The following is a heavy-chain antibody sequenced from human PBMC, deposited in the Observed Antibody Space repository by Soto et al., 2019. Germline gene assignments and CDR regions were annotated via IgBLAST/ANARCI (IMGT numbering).Heavy chain of an antibody. CDR2: ISAYNGNT. D-gene: IGHD3-3*01. Sequence: QVQLVQSGAEVKKPGASVKVSCKASGYTFTSYGISWVRQAPGQGLEWMGWISAYNGNTNYAQKLQGRVTMTTDTSTGTAYLELRSLRSDDTAVYYCARDPSGYHRDYGMDVWGQGTTVTVSS. V-gene: IGHV1-18*04. J-gene: IGHJ6*02. CDR1: GYTFTSYG. CDR3: ARDPSGYHRDYGMDV.